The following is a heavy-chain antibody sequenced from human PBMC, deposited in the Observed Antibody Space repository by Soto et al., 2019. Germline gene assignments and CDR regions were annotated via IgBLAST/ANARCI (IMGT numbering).Heavy chain of an antibody. CDR3: ARSDYGDYDYFDY. CDR2: INSDGSST. V-gene: IGHV3-74*01. CDR1: GFTFSSYW. D-gene: IGHD4-17*01. Sequence: GGSLRLSCAASGFTFSSYWMHWVRQAPGKGLVWVSRINSDGSSTSYADSVKGRFTISRDNAKNTLYLQMNSLRAEDTAVYYCARSDYGDYDYFDYWGQGTLVTVSS. J-gene: IGHJ4*02.